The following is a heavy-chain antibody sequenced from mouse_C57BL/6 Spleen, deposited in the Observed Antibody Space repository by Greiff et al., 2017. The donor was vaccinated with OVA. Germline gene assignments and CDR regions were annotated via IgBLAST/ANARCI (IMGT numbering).Heavy chain of an antibody. D-gene: IGHD1-1*01. CDR2: IYPSDSET. CDR1: GYTFTSYW. V-gene: IGHV1-61*01. Sequence: QVQLQQSGAELVRPGSSVKLSCKASGYTFTSYWMAWVKQRPGQGLEWIGNIYPSDSETHYNQKFKDKATLTVDKSSSTAYMQLSSLTSEDSAVYYCAREGYSYYFDYWGQGTTLTVSS. J-gene: IGHJ2*01. CDR3: AREGYSYYFDY.